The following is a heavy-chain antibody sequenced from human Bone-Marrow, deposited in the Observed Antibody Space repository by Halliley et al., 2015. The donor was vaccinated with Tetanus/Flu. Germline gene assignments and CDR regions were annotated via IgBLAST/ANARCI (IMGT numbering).Heavy chain of an antibody. Sequence: TYYAEAVKGRFTVSRDDSKNTLYLQMNSLRIEDTAVYHCVRGLRGFCTGSTCDSAYYGLEVWGRGTTVFVS. V-gene: IGHV3-64D*06. D-gene: IGHD2-8*02. J-gene: IGHJ6*02. CDR3: VRGLRGFCTGSTCDSAYYGLEV. CDR2: T.